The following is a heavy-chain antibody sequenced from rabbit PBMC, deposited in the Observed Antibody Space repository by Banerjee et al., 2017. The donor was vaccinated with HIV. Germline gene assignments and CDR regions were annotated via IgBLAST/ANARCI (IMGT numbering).Heavy chain of an antibody. CDR2: IYAGSSGST. J-gene: IGHJ4*01. D-gene: IGHD7-1*01. CDR1: GFSFSSSYY. V-gene: IGHV1S40*01. CDR3: ARAYVAYLGYVDVGFNW. Sequence: QSLEESGGGLVQPEGSLTLTCTASGFSFSSSYYMCWVRQAPGKGLEWIACIYAGSSGSTYYASWAKGRFTISKTSSTTVTLQMTSLTAADTATYFCARAYVAYLGYVDVGFNWWGPGTLVTVS.